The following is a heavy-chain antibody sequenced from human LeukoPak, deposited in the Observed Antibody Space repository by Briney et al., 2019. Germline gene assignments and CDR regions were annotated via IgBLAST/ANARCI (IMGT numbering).Heavy chain of an antibody. CDR2: IYTSGST. CDR1: GGSISSYY. CDR3: ARDRITMVRANWFDP. J-gene: IGHJ5*02. D-gene: IGHD3-10*01. Sequence: SETLSLTCTVSGGSISSYYWSWIRQPAGKGLEWIGRIYTSGSTNYNPSLKSRVTMSVDTSKNQFSRKLSSVTAADTAVYYCARDRITMVRANWFDPWGQGTLVTVSS. V-gene: IGHV4-4*07.